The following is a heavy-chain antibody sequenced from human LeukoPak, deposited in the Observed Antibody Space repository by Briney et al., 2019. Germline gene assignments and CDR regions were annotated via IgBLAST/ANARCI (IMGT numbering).Heavy chain of an antibody. J-gene: IGHJ4*02. CDR1: GYTFTGYY. Sequence: ASVKVSCKASGYTFTGYYMHWVRQAPGQGLEWMGWINPNSGGTNYAQKFQGGVIMTRDTSISTAYMELSRLRSDDTAMYYCARDGIGGFTDYRGQGTLVTVSS. CDR3: ARDGIGGFTDY. D-gene: IGHD2-15*01. CDR2: INPNSGGT. V-gene: IGHV1-2*02.